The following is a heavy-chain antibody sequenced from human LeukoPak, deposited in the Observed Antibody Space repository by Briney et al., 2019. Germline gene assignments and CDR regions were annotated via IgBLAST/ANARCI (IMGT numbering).Heavy chain of an antibody. CDR1: GFSSYG. Sequence: PGGSLRLSCAASGFSSYGMHWVRQAPGKGLEWVAVIWYDESNKYYADSVKGRFTISRDNFRNTLYLQMNSLRAEDTAVYYYARDGFSSSWYGRALDYWGQGTLVTVSS. CDR2: IWYDESNK. J-gene: IGHJ4*02. CDR3: ARDGFSSSWYGRALDY. V-gene: IGHV3-33*01. D-gene: IGHD6-13*01.